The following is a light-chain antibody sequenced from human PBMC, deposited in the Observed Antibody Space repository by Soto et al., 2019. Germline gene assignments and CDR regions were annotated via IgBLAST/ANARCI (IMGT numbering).Light chain of an antibody. Sequence: ETVMTQSPATLSLSPGESATLSCRASQSISDDLAWYQQKPGQAPRLLIYGASTRATDIPARFSGSGSGTEFSLTICSLQSEDFAIYYCQQYHDWPPITFGPGTKVSIK. CDR3: QQYHDWPPIT. CDR2: GAS. CDR1: QSISDD. V-gene: IGKV3-15*01. J-gene: IGKJ3*01.